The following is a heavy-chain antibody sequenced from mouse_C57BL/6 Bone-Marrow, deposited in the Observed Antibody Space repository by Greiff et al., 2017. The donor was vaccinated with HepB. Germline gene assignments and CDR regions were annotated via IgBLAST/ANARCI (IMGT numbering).Heavy chain of an antibody. J-gene: IGHJ3*01. Sequence: EVKLMESGGDLVKPGGSLKLSCAASGFTFSSYGMSWVRQTPDKRLEWVATISSGGSYTYYPDSVKGRFTISRDNAKNTLYLQMSRLKSEDTAMYYCARHFSYWGQGTLVTVSA. CDR2: ISSGGSYT. V-gene: IGHV5-6*01. CDR1: GFTFSSYG. CDR3: ARHFSY.